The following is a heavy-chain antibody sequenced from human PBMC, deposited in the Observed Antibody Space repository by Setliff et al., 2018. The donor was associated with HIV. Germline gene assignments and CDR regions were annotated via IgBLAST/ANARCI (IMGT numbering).Heavy chain of an antibody. Sequence: ASVKVSCKASGYTFTSYGISWVRQASGQGLEWMGWISAYNGNTNYAQKVQGRVTMTTDTSTSTAYMELRSLRSDDTAVYYCARDDRCSGGCCYSYWGQGALVTVSS. J-gene: IGHJ4*02. V-gene: IGHV1-18*01. CDR2: ISAYNGNT. D-gene: IGHD2-15*01. CDR1: GYTFTSYG. CDR3: ARDDRCSGGCCYSY.